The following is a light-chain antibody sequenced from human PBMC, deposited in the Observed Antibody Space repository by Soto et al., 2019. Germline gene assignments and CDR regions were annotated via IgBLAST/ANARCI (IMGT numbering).Light chain of an antibody. Sequence: QSALTQPASVSGSPGQSLTISCTGTNSDVGGYNYVSSYLHHPGKGLKLFIFDVSKLPSAVSNRFTGSTSGNTASLTISGLQPEDEADYYCSSYTTSNTRQIVFGSGTKVTV. CDR1: NSDVGGYNY. V-gene: IGLV2-14*03. CDR2: DVS. J-gene: IGLJ1*01. CDR3: SSYTTSNTRQIV.